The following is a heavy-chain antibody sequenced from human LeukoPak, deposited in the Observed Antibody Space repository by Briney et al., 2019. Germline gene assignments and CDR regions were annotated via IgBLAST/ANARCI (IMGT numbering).Heavy chain of an antibody. J-gene: IGHJ4*02. Sequence: GGSLRLSCAASGFTFSSYAMSWVRQAPGKGLEWVSAISGSGGSTYYADSVKGRFTISRDNSKNTLYLQMNSLRAEDTAVYYCAKAWNYYDSSGYPVTFFDYWGQGTLVTVSS. D-gene: IGHD3-22*01. CDR2: ISGSGGST. V-gene: IGHV3-23*01. CDR1: GFTFSSYA. CDR3: AKAWNYYDSSGYPVTFFDY.